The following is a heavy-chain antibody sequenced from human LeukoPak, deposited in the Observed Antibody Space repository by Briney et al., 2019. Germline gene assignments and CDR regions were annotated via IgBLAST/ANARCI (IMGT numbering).Heavy chain of an antibody. Sequence: ASVKVSCKASGYTFTNNYLHWVRQAPGQGLEWMGMIYPRDGSTSYAQNFQGRVTVTRDTSTTTVHMELRGLRSEDTAVYYCARDQEGFDYWGQGTLVTVSS. V-gene: IGHV1-46*01. CDR1: GYTFTNNY. J-gene: IGHJ4*02. CDR2: IYPRDGST. CDR3: ARDQEGFDY.